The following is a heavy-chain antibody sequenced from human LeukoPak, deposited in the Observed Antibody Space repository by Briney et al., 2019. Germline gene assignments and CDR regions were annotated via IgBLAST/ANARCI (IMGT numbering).Heavy chain of an antibody. J-gene: IGHJ4*02. CDR3: ARDYDYGDYGHVGFDY. CDR2: INHSGST. Sequence: SETLSLTCTVYGASFSGYYWTWVRQPPGKGLEWIGEINHSGSTKYNPSLKSRVTISVDTSKNQFSLKLSSVTAADTAVYYCARDYDYGDYGHVGFDYWGQGTLVTVSS. CDR1: GASFSGYY. V-gene: IGHV4-34*01. D-gene: IGHD4-17*01.